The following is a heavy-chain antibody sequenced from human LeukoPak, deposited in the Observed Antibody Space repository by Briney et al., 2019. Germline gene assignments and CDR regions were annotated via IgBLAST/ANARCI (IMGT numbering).Heavy chain of an antibody. V-gene: IGHV3-30*02. D-gene: IGHD3-16*01. CDR3: AKVRLLGALDDAFDV. CDR1: GFTFSNYG. Sequence: PGRSLRLSCAASGFTFSNYGMHWVRQAPGKGLEWVAFIRHDGSHHYHVDSVKGRFTISRDNSKNTLYLQMTSLRPEDTAVYYCAKVRLLGALDDAFDVWGQGTMVTVYS. J-gene: IGHJ3*01. CDR2: IRHDGSHH.